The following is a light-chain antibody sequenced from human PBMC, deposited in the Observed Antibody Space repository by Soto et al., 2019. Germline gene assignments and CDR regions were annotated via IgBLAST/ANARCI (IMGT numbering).Light chain of an antibody. J-gene: IGKJ2*01. Sequence: EIVLTQSPGTLSLSPGERATLSCRASQTVSSSFLAWYQQKPGQSPRLLIYGASSRATGIPDRFSGGGSGTDFTLTISRLEPEDSAVYYCQQYGSSPYTFGQGTKLEIK. CDR3: QQYGSSPYT. V-gene: IGKV3-20*01. CDR2: GAS. CDR1: QTVSSSF.